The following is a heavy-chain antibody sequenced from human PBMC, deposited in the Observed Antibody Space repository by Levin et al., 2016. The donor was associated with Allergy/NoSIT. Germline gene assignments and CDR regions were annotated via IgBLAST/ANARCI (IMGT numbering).Heavy chain of an antibody. CDR2: IYPGDSDT. D-gene: IGHD1-14*01. J-gene: IGHJ6*03. Sequence: VRQMPGKGLEWMGIIYPGDSDTRYSPSFQGQVTISADKSISTAYLQWSSLKASDTAMYYCARLKLPFEPPYYYYMDVWGKGTTVTVSS. CDR3: ARLKLPFEPPYYYYMDV. V-gene: IGHV5-51*01.